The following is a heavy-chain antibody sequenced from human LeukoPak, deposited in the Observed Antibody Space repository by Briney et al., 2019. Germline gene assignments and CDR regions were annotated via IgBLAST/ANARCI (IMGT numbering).Heavy chain of an antibody. CDR2: ISYDGSNK. J-gene: IGHJ3*02. Sequence: GGSLRLSCAASGFTFSSYGMHWVRQAPGKGLEWVAVISYDGSNKYYADSVKGRFTISRDNSKNTLYLQMNSLRAEDTAVYYCAREPGYYEAGRDAFDIWGQGTMVTVSS. V-gene: IGHV3-30*03. CDR1: GFTFSSYG. CDR3: AREPGYYEAGRDAFDI. D-gene: IGHD3-22*01.